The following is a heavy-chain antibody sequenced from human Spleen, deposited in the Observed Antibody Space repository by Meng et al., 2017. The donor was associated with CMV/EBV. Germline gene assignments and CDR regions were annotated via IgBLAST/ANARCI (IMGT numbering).Heavy chain of an antibody. V-gene: IGHV1-2*02. CDR2: IYVKSGDT. J-gene: IGHJ1*01. D-gene: IGHD1-1*01. Sequence: NASGYTFPDYFLHWMRQAPGQGLGWMGWIYVKSGDTEYAQKFQGRVTMTRNTSISTVYMELSRLRSDDTAVYYCARVIVTGRADFRHWGQGTLVTVSS. CDR3: ARVIVTGRADFRH. CDR1: GYTFPDYF.